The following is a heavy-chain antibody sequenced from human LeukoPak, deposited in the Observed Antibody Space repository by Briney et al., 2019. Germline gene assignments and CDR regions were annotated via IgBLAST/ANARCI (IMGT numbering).Heavy chain of an antibody. J-gene: IGHJ3*02. Sequence: ASVTVSFKASGYTFTIYDINWVRQAPGQGLEWMGWMNPNSGNTGYAQKLQGRVTMTRNTSISTAYMELSSLRSEDTAVYYCARDTRSIVGAPPDAFDIWGQGTMVTVSS. CDR2: MNPNSGNT. CDR3: ARDTRSIVGAPPDAFDI. V-gene: IGHV1-8*01. D-gene: IGHD1-26*01. CDR1: GYTFTIYD.